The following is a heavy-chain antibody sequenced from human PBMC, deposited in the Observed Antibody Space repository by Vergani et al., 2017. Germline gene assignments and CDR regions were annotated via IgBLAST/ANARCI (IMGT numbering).Heavy chain of an antibody. J-gene: IGHJ5*02. V-gene: IGHV3-11*04. D-gene: IGHD5/OR15-5a*01. CDR3: ARDKGVYGNNWFDP. Sequence: QVQLVESGGGLVKPGGSLRLSCAASGFPLSDYYMSWIRQATGKGLGWVSYISSSGSTIYYADSVKGRFTISRDNAKTSLYLQMNSLRAEDTAVYYCARDKGVYGNNWFDPWGQGTLVTVSS. CDR2: ISSSGSTI. CDR1: GFPLSDYY.